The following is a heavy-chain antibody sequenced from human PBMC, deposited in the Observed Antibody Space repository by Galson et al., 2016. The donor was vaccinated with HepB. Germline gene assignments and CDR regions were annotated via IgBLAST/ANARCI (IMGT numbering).Heavy chain of an antibody. CDR2: INQDGSDK. D-gene: IGHD6-13*01. CDR1: GFSFSSFW. Sequence: SLRLSCAASGFSFSSFWMSWVRQTPGKGLEWVATINQDGSDKYYVDSVKGRFTISIDNAKNSLYLQMNSLRAGDTAVYYCASDRRYSSWSFWGQGTLVTVSA. CDR3: ASDRRYSSWSF. J-gene: IGHJ4*02. V-gene: IGHV3-7*03.